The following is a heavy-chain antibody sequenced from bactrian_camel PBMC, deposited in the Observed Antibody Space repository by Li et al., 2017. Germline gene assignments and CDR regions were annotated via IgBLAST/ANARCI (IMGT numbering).Heavy chain of an antibody. D-gene: IGHD2*01. CDR3: VADPSPYTIRFASPRY. CDR1: GYAGNYC. CDR2: VYGIGGTT. J-gene: IGHJ4*01. V-gene: IGHV3-3*01. Sequence: HVQLVESGGGSVQAGGSLRLSCAASGYAGNYCMGWFRQALGKEREKVAVVYGIGGTTYYADSVKGRFTISQDNAKATVYLQMDSLTPEDTAMYYCVADPSPYTIRFASPRYWGQGTQVTVS.